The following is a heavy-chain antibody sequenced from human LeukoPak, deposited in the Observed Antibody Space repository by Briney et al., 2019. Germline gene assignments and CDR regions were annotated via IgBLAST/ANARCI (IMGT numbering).Heavy chain of an antibody. CDR1: GFTFDDYA. J-gene: IGHJ4*02. D-gene: IGHD2-2*01. CDR3: AKGPRGSSTNGIDY. CDR2: ISWNSGSI. V-gene: IGHV3-9*01. Sequence: GRSLRLSCAASGFTFDDYAMHWVRQAPGKGLEWVSGISWNSGSIGYADSVKGRFTISRDNAKNSLYLQMNSLRAEDTALYYCAKGPRGSSTNGIDYWGQGTLVTVSS.